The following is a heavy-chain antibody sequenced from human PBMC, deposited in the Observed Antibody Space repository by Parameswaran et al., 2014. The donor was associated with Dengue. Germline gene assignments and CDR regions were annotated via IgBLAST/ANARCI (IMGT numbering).Heavy chain of an antibody. Sequence: PGKGLEWIGEINHSGSTNYNPSLKSRVTISVDTSKNQFSLKLSSVTAADTAVYYCARGSTTVVTMVRGVIIMDYWGQGTLVTVSS. CDR2: INHSGST. V-gene: IGHV4-34*01. J-gene: IGHJ4*02. D-gene: IGHD3-10*01. CDR3: ARGSTTVVTMVRGVIIMDY.